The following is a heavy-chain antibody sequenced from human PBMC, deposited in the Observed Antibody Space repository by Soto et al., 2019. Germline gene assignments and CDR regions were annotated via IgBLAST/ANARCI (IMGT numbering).Heavy chain of an antibody. CDR2: TDYSGNT. CDR3: ARAVGDPLYYLDS. V-gene: IGHV4-59*08. J-gene: IGHJ4*02. Sequence: QVQLQESGPGLVRPSETLSLTCTVSSDSISSYYWIWIRQSPGKGLEWIGYTDYSGNTNYNPSLKSRVTISGDTSKSQFSLRLSSVTAADTAVYYCARAVGDPLYYLDSWGQGTLVTVSS. CDR1: SDSISSYY. D-gene: IGHD6-19*01.